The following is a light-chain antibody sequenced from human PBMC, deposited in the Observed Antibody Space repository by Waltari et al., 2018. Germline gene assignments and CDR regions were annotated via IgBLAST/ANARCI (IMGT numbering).Light chain of an antibody. CDR3: ESGGHGTWV. Sequence: QLVVTQSPSASPALGACVKPTCTLSSGHRANVIAWPQQHPEKGPRYLMKVNSYGRHSKGDEVPDRFSSSSSGAERYLTISNVQSEDEADYYCESGGHGTWVFGGGTRLTVL. CDR2: VNSYGRH. CDR1: SGHRANV. V-gene: IGLV4-69*01. J-gene: IGLJ3*02.